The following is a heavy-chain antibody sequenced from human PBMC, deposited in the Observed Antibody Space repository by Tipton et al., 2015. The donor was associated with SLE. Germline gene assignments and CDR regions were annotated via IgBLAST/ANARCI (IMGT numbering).Heavy chain of an antibody. D-gene: IGHD3-22*01. CDR2: IWYDGRTS. CDR3: AKSVSPVVTTDYFNSYYFDL. J-gene: IGHJ4*02. Sequence: SLRLSCAASGFTFSIFGMHWVRQAPGKGLEWVAVIWYDGRTSQYADSVKGRFTVSRDNSKNTLYLQMDSLRAEDTAVYYCAKSVSPVVTTDYFNSYYFDLWGQGTLVTVSS. CDR1: GFTFSIFG. V-gene: IGHV3-33*06.